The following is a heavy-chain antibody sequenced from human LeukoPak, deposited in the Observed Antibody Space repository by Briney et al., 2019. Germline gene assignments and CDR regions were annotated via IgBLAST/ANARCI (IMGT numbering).Heavy chain of an antibody. Sequence: ASVKVSCKASGYTFTDHYLHWLRQAPGQGLEYLGWINPNGGGTNFPQKFQGRVTLTIDTSVNTGYMEITKPTSDDTAVYYCARIITSTWYNEFDCWGQGTLVAVSS. CDR1: GYTFTDHY. CDR3: ARIITSTWYNEFDC. CDR2: INPNGGGT. J-gene: IGHJ4*02. V-gene: IGHV1-2*02. D-gene: IGHD1-14*01.